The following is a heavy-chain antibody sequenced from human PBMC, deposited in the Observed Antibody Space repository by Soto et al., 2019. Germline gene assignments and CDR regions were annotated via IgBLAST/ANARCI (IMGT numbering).Heavy chain of an antibody. CDR3: ARTSGEPGPHYYYYYMDV. V-gene: IGHV4-59*01. CDR2: IYYSGST. Sequence: SETLSLTCTVSGGSISSYYWSWIRQPPGKGLEWIGYIYYSGSTNYNPSLKSRVTISVDTSKNQFSLKLSSVTAADTAVYYCARTSGEPGPHYYYYYMDVWGKGTTVTVSS. J-gene: IGHJ6*03. CDR1: GGSISSYY. D-gene: IGHD3-10*01.